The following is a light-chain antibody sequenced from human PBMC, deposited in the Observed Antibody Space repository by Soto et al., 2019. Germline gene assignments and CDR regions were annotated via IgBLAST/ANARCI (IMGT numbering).Light chain of an antibody. V-gene: IGKV1-39*01. CDR1: QSISSY. CDR3: QQSYSTPRIT. Sequence: DIQMTQSPSSLSASVGDRVTITCRASQSISSYLNWYQQKPGKAPKLLIYAASSLQGGVPSRFSGGGSGTDFSLTISSLQPEDVATYYCQQSYSTPRITFGQGTRLEIK. J-gene: IGKJ5*01. CDR2: AAS.